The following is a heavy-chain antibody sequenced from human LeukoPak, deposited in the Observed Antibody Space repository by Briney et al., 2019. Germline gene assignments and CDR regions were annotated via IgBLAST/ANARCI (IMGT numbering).Heavy chain of an antibody. V-gene: IGHV3-7*01. Sequence: GGSLRLSCAASGFTFTSYWMSWVRQAPGKGLEWVASIKQDGSEKYYVDSVKGRFTISRDNAKNSLYLQMNSLRAEDTALYYCARAPGEGWFDPWGQGTLVTVSS. CDR3: ARAPGEGWFDP. CDR2: IKQDGSEK. J-gene: IGHJ5*02. D-gene: IGHD4-17*01. CDR1: GFTFTSYW.